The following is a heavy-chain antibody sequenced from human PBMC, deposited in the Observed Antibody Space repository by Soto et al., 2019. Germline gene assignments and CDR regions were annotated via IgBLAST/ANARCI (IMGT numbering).Heavy chain of an antibody. J-gene: IGHJ4*02. CDR2: INAGNGNT. V-gene: IGHV1-3*01. Sequence: ASVKVSCKASGYTFTSYAMHWVRQAPGQRLEWMGWINAGNGNTKYSQKFQGRVTITRDTSASTAYMELSSLRSEDTAVYYCARDQGVGDTTYLLVWGQGTLVTVSS. D-gene: IGHD1-26*01. CDR3: ARDQGVGDTTYLLV. CDR1: GYTFTSYA.